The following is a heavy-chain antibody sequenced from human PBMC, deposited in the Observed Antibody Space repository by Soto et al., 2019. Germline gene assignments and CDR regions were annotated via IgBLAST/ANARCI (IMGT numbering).Heavy chain of an antibody. CDR2: IYYSGST. CDR1: GGSISSYY. D-gene: IGHD6-13*01. V-gene: IGHV4-59*01. J-gene: IGHJ5*02. CDR3: ARARSSSSNFRFDP. Sequence: PSETLSLTCTVSGGSISSYYWSWIRQPPGKGLEWIGYIYYSGSTNYNPSLKSRVTISVDTSKNQFSLKLSSVTAADTAVYYCARARSSSSNFRFDPWGQGTLVPVSS.